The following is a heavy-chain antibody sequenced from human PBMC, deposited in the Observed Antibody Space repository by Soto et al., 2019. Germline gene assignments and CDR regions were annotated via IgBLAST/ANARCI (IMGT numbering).Heavy chain of an antibody. CDR2: MNPNSGTT. CDR1: GYTFTSYD. V-gene: IGHV1-8*01. D-gene: IGHD7-27*01. Sequence: GASVKASCKAPGYTFTSYDINWVRQATGQGHEWMGWMNPNSGTTGYAQKFQGRVTLTRDTSISTAYMELSGLRSEDTAVYYCARGPRNWVFDYWGQGTPVTVSS. J-gene: IGHJ4*02. CDR3: ARGPRNWVFDY.